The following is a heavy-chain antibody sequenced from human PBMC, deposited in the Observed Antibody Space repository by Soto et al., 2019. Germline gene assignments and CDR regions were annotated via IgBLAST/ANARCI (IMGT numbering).Heavy chain of an antibody. CDR1: GYTFTSYG. V-gene: IGHV1-18*01. CDR2: ISAYNGNT. J-gene: IGHJ6*02. CDR3: ARDPSYYDSSGYSYYYYYYGMDV. Sequence: QVPLVQSGAEVKKPGASVKVSCKASGYTFTSYGISWVRQAPGQGLEWMGWISAYNGNTNYAQKLQGRVTMTTDTSTSTAYMELRSLRSDDTAVYYCARDPSYYDSSGYSYYYYYYGMDVWGQGTTVTVSS. D-gene: IGHD3-22*01.